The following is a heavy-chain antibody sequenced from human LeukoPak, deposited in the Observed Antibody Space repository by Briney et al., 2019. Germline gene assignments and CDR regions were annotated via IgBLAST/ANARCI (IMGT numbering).Heavy chain of an antibody. Sequence: PGGSLRLSCAASGFPFSGYNIHWVRQAPGKGLEWVSSISSSGSYIYYADSMKGRFTISRDNAKNSLFLQMNSLRAEDTAVYYCARVRQSGSYSRVFDFWGQGTLVTVSS. V-gene: IGHV3-21*01. CDR2: ISSSGSYI. CDR1: GFPFSGYN. D-gene: IGHD1-26*01. J-gene: IGHJ4*02. CDR3: ARVRQSGSYSRVFDF.